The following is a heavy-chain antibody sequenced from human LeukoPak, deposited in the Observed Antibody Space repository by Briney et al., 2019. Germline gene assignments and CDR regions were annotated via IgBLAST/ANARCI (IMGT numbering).Heavy chain of an antibody. V-gene: IGHV1-18*01. CDR1: GYTFTSYG. D-gene: IGHD2-15*01. CDR3: ARALLGYCSGGSCYTAGY. CDR2: ISAYNGNT. J-gene: IGHJ4*02. Sequence: GASVKVSCKASGYTFTSYGISWVRQAPGQGLKGMGWISAYNGNTNYAQKLQGRVTMTTDTSTSTAYMELRSLRSDDTAVYYCARALLGYCSGGSCYTAGYWGQGTLVTVSS.